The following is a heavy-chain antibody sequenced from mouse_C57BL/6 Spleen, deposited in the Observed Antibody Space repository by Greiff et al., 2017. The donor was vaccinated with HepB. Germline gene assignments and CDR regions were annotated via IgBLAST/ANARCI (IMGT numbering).Heavy chain of an antibody. D-gene: IGHD1-1*01. CDR2: IDPNSGGT. J-gene: IGHJ2*01. CDR1: GYTFTSYW. Sequence: QVQLKQPGAELVKPGASVKLSCKTSGYTFTSYWMHWVKQRPGRGLEWIGRIDPNSGGTKYNEKFKSKATLTVDKPSSTAYMQLSSLTSEDSAVYYCAREGYGSSYGYYFDYWGQGTTLTVSS. CDR3: AREGYGSSYGYYFDY. V-gene: IGHV1-72*01.